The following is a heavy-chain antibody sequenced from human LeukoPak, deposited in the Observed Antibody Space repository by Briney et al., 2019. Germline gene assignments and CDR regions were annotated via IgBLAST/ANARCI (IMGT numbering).Heavy chain of an antibody. CDR2: ISSSGSTI. D-gene: IGHD6-13*01. Sequence: GGSLRLSCAASGFIFSNYYMSWIRQAPGKGLEWVSYISSSGSTIYYADSVKGRFTISRDNAKNSLYLQMDSLRAEDTAVYYCARDRYSSFYGMDVWGQGTTVTVSS. CDR1: GFIFSNYY. V-gene: IGHV3-11*01. J-gene: IGHJ6*02. CDR3: ARDRYSSFYGMDV.